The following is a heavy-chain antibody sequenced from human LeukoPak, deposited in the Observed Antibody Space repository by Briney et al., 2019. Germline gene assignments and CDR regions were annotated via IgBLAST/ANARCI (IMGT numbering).Heavy chain of an antibody. CDR3: ARGLNDYYDSSGYRYFDY. J-gene: IGHJ4*02. Sequence: SETLSLTCTVSGGSISSSSSYWGWIRQPPGKGLEWIGSIYYSGSTYYNPSLKSRVTISVDTSKNQFSLKLSSVTAADTAVYYCARGLNDYYDSSGYRYFDYWGQGTLVTVSS. D-gene: IGHD3-22*01. CDR2: IYYSGST. V-gene: IGHV4-39*01. CDR1: GGSISSSSSY.